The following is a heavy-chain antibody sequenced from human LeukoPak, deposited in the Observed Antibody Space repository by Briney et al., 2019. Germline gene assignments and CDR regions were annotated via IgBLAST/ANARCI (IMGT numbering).Heavy chain of an antibody. CDR2: INPNSGGT. CDR3: ARGIRFLEWLSGYMDV. Sequence: ASVKVSCKASGYTFTGYYMHWVRQAPGQGLEWMGWINPNSGGTNYAQKFQGRVTMTRDTSISTAYMELSRLRSDDTAVYYCARGIRFLEWLSGYMDVWGKGTTVTVSS. J-gene: IGHJ6*03. D-gene: IGHD3-3*01. CDR1: GYTFTGYY. V-gene: IGHV1-2*02.